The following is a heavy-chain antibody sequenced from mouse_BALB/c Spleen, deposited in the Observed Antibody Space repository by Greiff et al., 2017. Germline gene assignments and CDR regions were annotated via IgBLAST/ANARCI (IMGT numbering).Heavy chain of an antibody. Sequence: EVKLVESGGGLVQPGGSRKLSCAASGFTFSSFGMHWVRQAPEKGLEWVAYISSGSSTIYYADTVKGRFTISRDNPKNTLFLQMTSLRSEDTAMYYCASGITVSYWYFDVWGAGTTVTVSS. V-gene: IGHV5-17*02. CDR3: ASGITVSYWYFDV. J-gene: IGHJ1*01. CDR1: GFTFSSFG. D-gene: IGHD2-4*01. CDR2: ISSGSSTI.